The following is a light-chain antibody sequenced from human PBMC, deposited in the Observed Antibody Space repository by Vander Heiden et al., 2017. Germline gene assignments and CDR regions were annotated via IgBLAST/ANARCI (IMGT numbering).Light chain of an antibody. CDR1: QGISSY. V-gene: IGKV1-9*01. CDR2: AAS. CDR3: QQLKGIT. Sequence: DIQLTQSPSFLSASVGDRVTITCRASQGISSYLAWYQQKPGKAPKLLIYAASTLQSGVPSRFSGSGSGTEVTLTISSLQSEDFATYYCQQLKGITFGQGTRLEIK. J-gene: IGKJ5*01.